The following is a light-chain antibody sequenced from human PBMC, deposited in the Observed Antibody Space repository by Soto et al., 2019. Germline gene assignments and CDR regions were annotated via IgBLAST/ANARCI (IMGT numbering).Light chain of an antibody. CDR3: EQYGSART. V-gene: IGKV3-20*01. CDR2: GAS. Sequence: EIVLTQSPGTLSLSPGERATLSCRASQSVSSSYLAWYQQKPGQAPRLLIYGASSRDTGIPDRFSGSGSGKDFTLTSSRLEPEEVAVYYCEQYGSARTFGHETKVEIK. J-gene: IGKJ1*01. CDR1: QSVSSSY.